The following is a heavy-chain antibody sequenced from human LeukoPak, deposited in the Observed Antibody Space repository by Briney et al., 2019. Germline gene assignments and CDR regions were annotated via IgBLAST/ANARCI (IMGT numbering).Heavy chain of an antibody. CDR1: GYSFTNYW. D-gene: IGHD1-14*01. CDR2: IYPGDSDT. Sequence: GESLKISCKGSGYSFTNYWMSWLRQLPGKGLEGMGIIYPGDSDTRNSPSFQGQATISVDKSFSTAYLQWGSLKASGTAMYYCARLVGTTLYFDNWGQGTLVTVS. CDR3: ARLVGTTLYFDN. V-gene: IGHV5-51*01. J-gene: IGHJ4*02.